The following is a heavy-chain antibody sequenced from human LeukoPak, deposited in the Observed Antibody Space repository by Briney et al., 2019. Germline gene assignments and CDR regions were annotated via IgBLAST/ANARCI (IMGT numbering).Heavy chain of an antibody. V-gene: IGHV1-2*02. Sequence: ASVTVSCKASGYTFTSYAMHWVRQAPGQRLEWMGWINPNSGGTNYEQKFQGRVTMTRDTSISTAYMELSRLRSDDTAVYYCAISEGDFWSGYRYYYYGMDVWGQGTTVTVSS. CDR3: AISEGDFWSGYRYYYYGMDV. D-gene: IGHD3-3*01. J-gene: IGHJ6*02. CDR1: GYTFTSYA. CDR2: INPNSGGT.